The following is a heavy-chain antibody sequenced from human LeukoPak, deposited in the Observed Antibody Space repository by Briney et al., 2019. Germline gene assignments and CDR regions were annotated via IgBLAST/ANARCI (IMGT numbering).Heavy chain of an antibody. J-gene: IGHJ4*02. V-gene: IGHV3-23*01. Sequence: GGSLRLSCAASGFTFSSYWMSWVRQAPGKGLEWVSAISGSGGSTYYADSVKGRFTISRDNSKNTLYLQMNSLRAEDTAVYYCAKRLSRTSSGWYEYWGQGTLVTVSS. CDR1: GFTFSSYW. D-gene: IGHD6-19*01. CDR2: ISGSGGST. CDR3: AKRLSRTSSGWYEY.